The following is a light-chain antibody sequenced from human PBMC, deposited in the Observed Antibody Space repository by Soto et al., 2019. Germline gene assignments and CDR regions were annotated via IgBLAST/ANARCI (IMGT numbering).Light chain of an antibody. V-gene: IGLV7-46*01. J-gene: IGLJ1*01. CDR1: TGAVTNGHY. CDR3: LLSYNGHYV. Sequence: QSVETQEPSLTLSPGGTVALACGSSTGAVTNGHYPYWFQQKPGQAPRTLIYDTTNRHSWTPARFSGSLLGGKAALTLSGAQPEDEAEYYCLLSYNGHYVFGTGTKVTVL. CDR2: DTT.